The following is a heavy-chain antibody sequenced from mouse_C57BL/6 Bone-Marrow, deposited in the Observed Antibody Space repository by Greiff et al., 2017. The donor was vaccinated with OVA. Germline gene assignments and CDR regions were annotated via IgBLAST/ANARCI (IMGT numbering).Heavy chain of an antibody. D-gene: IGHD2-4*01. V-gene: IGHV5-9-1*02. Sequence: EVMLVESGEGLVKPGGSLKLSCAASGFTFSSYAMSWVRQTPEKRLAWVAYISSGGAYIYYADTVKGRFTISRDNARNTLYLQMSSLKSEDTAMYYCTREESYDYYWYFDVWGTGTTVTVSS. CDR1: GFTFSSYA. J-gene: IGHJ1*03. CDR3: TREESYDYYWYFDV. CDR2: ISSGGAYI.